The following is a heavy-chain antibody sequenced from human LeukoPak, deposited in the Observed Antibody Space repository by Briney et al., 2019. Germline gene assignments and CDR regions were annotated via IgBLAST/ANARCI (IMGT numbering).Heavy chain of an antibody. CDR2: IYSGGST. J-gene: IGHJ4*02. D-gene: IGHD4-17*01. Sequence: GGSLRLSCAASGFTVSSNYMSWVRQAPGKGLEWVSVIYSGGSTYYADSVKGRFTISRDNSKNTLYLQMNSLRAEDTAVYYCAKSMFVYGDYVPDYWGQGTLVTVSS. CDR1: GFTVSSNY. V-gene: IGHV3-66*02. CDR3: AKSMFVYGDYVPDY.